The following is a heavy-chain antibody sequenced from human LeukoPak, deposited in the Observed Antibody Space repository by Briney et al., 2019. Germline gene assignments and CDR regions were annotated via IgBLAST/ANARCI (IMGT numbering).Heavy chain of an antibody. V-gene: IGHV1-46*01. CDR1: GYTFTSYY. CDR3: ASLSPYSSSPDFEYFQH. D-gene: IGHD6-13*01. Sequence: ASVKVSCKASGYTFTSYYMHWVRQAPGQGLEWMGIINPSGGSTSYAQKFQGRVTMTRDTSTSTVYMELSSLRSEDTAVYYCASLSPYSSSPDFEYFQHWGQGTLVTVSS. CDR2: INPSGGST. J-gene: IGHJ1*01.